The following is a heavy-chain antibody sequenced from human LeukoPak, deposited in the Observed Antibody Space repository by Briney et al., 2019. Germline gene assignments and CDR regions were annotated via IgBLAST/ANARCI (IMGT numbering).Heavy chain of an antibody. CDR2: IYYSGST. J-gene: IGHJ4*02. CDR3: ARGTWGYCSGGSCYSYFDY. D-gene: IGHD2-15*01. V-gene: IGHV4-59*01. Sequence: PSETLSLPCTVSGGSISSYYWSWIRQPPGKGLEWIGYIYYSGSTNYNPSLKSRVTISVDTSKSQFSLKLSSVTAADTAVYYCARGTWGYCSGGSCYSYFDYWGQGTLVTVSS. CDR1: GGSISSYY.